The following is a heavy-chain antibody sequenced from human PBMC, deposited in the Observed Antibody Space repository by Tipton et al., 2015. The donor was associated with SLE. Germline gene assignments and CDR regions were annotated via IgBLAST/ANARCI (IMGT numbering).Heavy chain of an antibody. V-gene: IGHV4-34*01. CDR2: INHSGST. CDR1: GGSFSGYY. D-gene: IGHD3-22*01. CDR3: ARALYSSGYYYNY. Sequence: TLSLTCAVYGGSFSGYYWSWIRQPPGKGLEWIGEINHSGSTNYNPSLKSRVTISVDTSKNQFSLKLSSVTAADTAVYYCARALYSSGYYYNYWGQGTLVTVSS. J-gene: IGHJ4*02.